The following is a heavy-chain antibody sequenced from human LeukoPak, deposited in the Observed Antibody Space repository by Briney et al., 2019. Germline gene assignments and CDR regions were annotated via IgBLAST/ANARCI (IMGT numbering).Heavy chain of an antibody. CDR3: ARASCSSTSCYTGNYFDY. D-gene: IGHD2-2*02. Sequence: PGGSLRLSCAASGFTFSSYWMHWVRQAPGKGLVWVSRINSDGSSTSYADSVKGRFTISRDNAKNTLYLQMNSLRAEDTAVYYCARASCSSTSCYTGNYFDYWGQGTLVTVSS. J-gene: IGHJ4*02. CDR1: GFTFSSYW. V-gene: IGHV3-74*01. CDR2: INSDGSST.